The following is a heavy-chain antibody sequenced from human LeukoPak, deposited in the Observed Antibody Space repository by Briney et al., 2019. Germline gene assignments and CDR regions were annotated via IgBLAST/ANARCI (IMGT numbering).Heavy chain of an antibody. Sequence: SETLSLTCAVYGGSLSGYYWSWIRQPPGKGLEWIGEINHSGSTNYNPSLKSRVTISVDTSKNQFSLKLSSVTAADTAVYYCARLYGDYASLSFFDYWGQETLVTVSS. D-gene: IGHD4-17*01. CDR1: GGSLSGYY. J-gene: IGHJ4*02. CDR3: ARLYGDYASLSFFDY. CDR2: INHSGST. V-gene: IGHV4-34*01.